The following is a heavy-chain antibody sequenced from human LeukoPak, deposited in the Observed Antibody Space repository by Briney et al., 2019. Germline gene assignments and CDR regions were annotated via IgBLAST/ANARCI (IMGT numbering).Heavy chain of an antibody. V-gene: IGHV3-NL1*01. CDR1: GFTFSSYG. J-gene: IGHJ4*02. Sequence: GSLRLSCAASGFTFSSYGMHWVRQAPGKGLEWVSIIYSGGSTYYAYSVKGRFTISRDNSKNTLYLQMNSLRAEDTAVYFCVRVGYSYGYGDWNHFDYWGQGTLVTVSS. CDR3: VRVGYSYGYGDWNHFDY. CDR2: IYSGGST. D-gene: IGHD5-18*01.